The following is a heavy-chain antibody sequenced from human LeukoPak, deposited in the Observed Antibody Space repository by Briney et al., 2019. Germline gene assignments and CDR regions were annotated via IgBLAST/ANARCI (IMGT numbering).Heavy chain of an antibody. D-gene: IGHD1-1*01. CDR2: IYYSGST. Sequence: SETLSLTCTVSGGSISSGGYYWSWIRQPPGKGLEWIGSIYYSGSTYYNPSLKSRVTISVDTSKNQFSLKLSSVTAADTAVYYCARAYSRYSGDAFDIWGQGTMVTVSS. CDR3: ARAYSRYSGDAFDI. CDR1: GGSISSGGYY. J-gene: IGHJ3*02. V-gene: IGHV4-39*01.